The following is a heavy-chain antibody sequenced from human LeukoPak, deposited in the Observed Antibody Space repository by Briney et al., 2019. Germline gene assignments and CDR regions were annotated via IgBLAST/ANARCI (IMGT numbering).Heavy chain of an antibody. Sequence: PGGSLRLSCAASGFTFSSYWMSWVRQAPGKGLEWVANIKQDGSEKYYVDSVKGRFTISRDNAKNSLYLQMNSLRAEDTAVHYCARVSFITIFGVASPGGNDYWGQGTLVTVSS. V-gene: IGHV3-7*01. CDR2: IKQDGSEK. CDR3: ARVSFITIFGVASPGGNDY. CDR1: GFTFSSYW. D-gene: IGHD3-3*01. J-gene: IGHJ4*02.